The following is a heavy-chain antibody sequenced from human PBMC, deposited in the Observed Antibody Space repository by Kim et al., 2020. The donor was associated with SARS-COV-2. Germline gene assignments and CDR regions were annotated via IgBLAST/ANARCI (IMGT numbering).Heavy chain of an antibody. V-gene: IGHV3-74*01. CDR3: ARAIVGPSTVY. J-gene: IGHJ4*02. Sequence: GGSLRLSCAASGFTFSTYWMHWVRQAPGKGLVWVSRINSDGSGTVYADSVKGRFTISRDNAKNTLYLQMNSLRVEDTAVYYCARAIVGPSTVYCGQGTLVTVSS. D-gene: IGHD1-26*01. CDR1: GFTFSTYW. CDR2: INSDGSGT.